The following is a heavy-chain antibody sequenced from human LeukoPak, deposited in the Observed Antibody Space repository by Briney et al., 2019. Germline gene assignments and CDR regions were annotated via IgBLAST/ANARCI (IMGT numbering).Heavy chain of an antibody. CDR2: LSFNGVNA. CDR3: AKDRVGPGSYNYIMDV. J-gene: IGHJ6*02. CDR1: GFTFSSFA. D-gene: IGHD5-24*01. Sequence: GGSLRLSCAASGFTFSSFAVHWVRQAPGMGLEWVAVLSFNGVNAYYADSVRGRFTVSRENSRNYLQMNSLRAEDTAVYFCAKDRVGPGSYNYIMDVWGQGTTVTVSS. V-gene: IGHV3-30*04.